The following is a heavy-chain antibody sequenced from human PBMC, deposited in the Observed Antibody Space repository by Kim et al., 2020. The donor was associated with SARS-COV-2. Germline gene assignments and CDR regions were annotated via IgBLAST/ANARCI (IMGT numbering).Heavy chain of an antibody. D-gene: IGHD2-15*01. CDR1: GGSFSGYY. CDR3: ARSGQDIVVVVAVYYYYYYMDV. J-gene: IGHJ6*03. CDR2: INHSGST. V-gene: IGHV4-34*01. Sequence: SETLSLTCAVYGGSFSGYYWSWIRQPPGKGLEWIGEINHSGSTNYNPSLKSRVTISLDTSKNQFSLKLSSVTAADTAVYYCARSGQDIVVVVAVYYYYYYMDVWGKGPPVPVSS.